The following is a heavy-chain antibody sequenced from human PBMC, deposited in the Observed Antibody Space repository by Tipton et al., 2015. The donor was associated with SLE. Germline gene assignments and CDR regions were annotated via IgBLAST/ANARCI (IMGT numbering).Heavy chain of an antibody. Sequence: TLSLTCTVSGGSISNYYWSWIRQPAGKGLEWLGRVYTSGVTKYNPSLKSRVTMSVDTSNTQFSLRLTSVTAADTAVYYCARQGVSDAFDIWGQGTMVTVSS. CDR3: ARQGVSDAFDI. D-gene: IGHD3-10*01. CDR2: VYTSGVT. V-gene: IGHV4-4*07. J-gene: IGHJ3*02. CDR1: GGSISNYY.